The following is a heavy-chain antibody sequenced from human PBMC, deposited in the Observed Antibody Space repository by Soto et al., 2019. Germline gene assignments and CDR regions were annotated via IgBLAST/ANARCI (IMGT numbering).Heavy chain of an antibody. CDR1: GFTFSGSA. V-gene: IGHV3-73*01. J-gene: IGHJ4*02. CDR2: IRSKANSYAT. Sequence: GGSLRLSCAASGFTFSGSAMHWVRQASGKGLEWVGRIRSKANSYATAYAASVKGRFTISRDDSKITAYLQMNSLKTEDTAVYYCTKTYSDFGVVPAAMGPSGEWLPPPFDYWGQGTLVTVSS. D-gene: IGHD2-2*01. CDR3: TKTYSDFGVVPAAMGPSGEWLPPPFDY.